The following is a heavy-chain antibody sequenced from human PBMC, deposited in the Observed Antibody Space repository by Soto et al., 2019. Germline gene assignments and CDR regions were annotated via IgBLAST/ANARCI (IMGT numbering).Heavy chain of an antibody. V-gene: IGHV4-34*01. CDR2: INHSGST. CDR1: GGSFSGYY. Sequence: QVQLQQWGAGLLKPSETLSLTCAVYGGSFSGYYWSWIRQPPGKGLEWIGEINHSGSTNYNPSLKSRVTLAVDPSKNQFSLKLSSVTAADTAVYYCARGRWLIPEYWGQGTLVTVSS. D-gene: IGHD6-19*01. J-gene: IGHJ4*02. CDR3: ARGRWLIPEY.